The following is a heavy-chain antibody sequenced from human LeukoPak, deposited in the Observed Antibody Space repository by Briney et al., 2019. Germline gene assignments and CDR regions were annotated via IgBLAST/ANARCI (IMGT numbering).Heavy chain of an antibody. CDR2: IHPGDSDT. CDR1: GYSFGNYW. CDR3: ARRGEGPIGGIGY. D-gene: IGHD3-10*01. Sequence: GESLKISCKGSGYSFGNYWIGWVRQMPGKGLEWMGIIHPGDSDTRYSPSFQGQVTISAEKSITIAYLQWSSLKASDTAMYYCARRGEGPIGGIGYWGQGTLVTVSS. V-gene: IGHV5-51*01. J-gene: IGHJ4*02.